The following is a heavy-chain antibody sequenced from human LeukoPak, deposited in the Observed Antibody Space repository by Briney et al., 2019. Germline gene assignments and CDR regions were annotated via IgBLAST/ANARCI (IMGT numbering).Heavy chain of an antibody. V-gene: IGHV1-8*01. CDR3: ARSLDRETYYYYYGMDV. Sequence: ASVKVSCKASGYTFTSYDINWVRQATGQGLEWMGWMNPNSGNTGYAQKFQGRVTMTRNTSISTAYMELSSLRSEDTAVYHCARSLDRETYYYYYGMDVWGQGTTVTVSS. CDR2: MNPNSGNT. CDR1: GYTFTSYD. D-gene: IGHD3-10*01. J-gene: IGHJ6*02.